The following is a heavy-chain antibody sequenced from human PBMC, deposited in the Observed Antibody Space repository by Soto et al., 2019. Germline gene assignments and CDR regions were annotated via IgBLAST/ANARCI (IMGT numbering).Heavy chain of an antibody. CDR3: ARRRYSSSWYQGLWFDP. D-gene: IGHD6-13*01. V-gene: IGHV4-34*01. Sequence: QVQLQQWGAGLLKPSETLSLTCAVYGGSFSGYYWSWIRQPPGKGLEWIGKINHSGSTNYNPSLKSRVTISVDTSKNQFSLKLSSVTAADTAVYYCARRRYSSSWYQGLWFDPWGQGTLVTVSS. CDR2: INHSGST. CDR1: GGSFSGYY. J-gene: IGHJ5*02.